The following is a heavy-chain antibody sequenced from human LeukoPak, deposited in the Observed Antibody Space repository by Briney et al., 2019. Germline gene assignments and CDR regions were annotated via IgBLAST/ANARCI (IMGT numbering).Heavy chain of an antibody. J-gene: IGHJ4*02. CDR1: GFTFSSYG. D-gene: IGHD6-19*01. Sequence: GGSLRLSCAASGFTFSSYGMHWVRQAPGKGLEWVAVIWYDGSNKYYADSVKGRFTISRDNSKNTLYLQMNSLRADDTAVYYCAKSLSSGWSFYYFDYWGQGTLVTVSS. V-gene: IGHV3-33*06. CDR3: AKSLSSGWSFYYFDY. CDR2: IWYDGSNK.